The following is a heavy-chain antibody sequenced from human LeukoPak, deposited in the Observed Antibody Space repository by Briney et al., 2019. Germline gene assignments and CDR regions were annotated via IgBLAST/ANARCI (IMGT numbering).Heavy chain of an antibody. D-gene: IGHD6-19*01. Sequence: GASVKVSCKASGYTFTSYDINWVRQAPGQGLEWMGIINPSGGSTSYAQKFQGRVTMTRDMSTSTVYMELSSLRSEDTAVYYCARDGTGGSSGWYNYYYYYYMDVWGKGTTVTVSS. CDR1: GYTFTSYD. CDR2: INPSGGST. J-gene: IGHJ6*03. V-gene: IGHV1-46*01. CDR3: ARDGTGGSSGWYNYYYYYYMDV.